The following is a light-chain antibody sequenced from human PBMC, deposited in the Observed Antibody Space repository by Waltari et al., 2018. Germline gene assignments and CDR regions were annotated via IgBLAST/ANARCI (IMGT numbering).Light chain of an antibody. Sequence: QSALTQPPSASGSHGQSVTIPCTGTSSDVGGYNYVSWYQQHPGKAPKLMIYEVSKRPSGVPDRFSGSKSGNTASLTVSGLQAEDEADYYCSSYAGSNAVFGGGTKLTVL. CDR3: SSYAGSNAV. V-gene: IGLV2-8*01. CDR1: SSDVGGYNY. J-gene: IGLJ2*01. CDR2: EVS.